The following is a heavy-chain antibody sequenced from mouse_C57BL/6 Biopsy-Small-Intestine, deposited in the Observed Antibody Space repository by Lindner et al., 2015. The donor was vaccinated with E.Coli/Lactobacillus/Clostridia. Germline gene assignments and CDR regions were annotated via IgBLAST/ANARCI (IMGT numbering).Heavy chain of an antibody. CDR3: AIFTGWSSQDY. V-gene: IGHV14-4*02. D-gene: IGHD3-3*01. CDR2: MNPNNGNT. Sequence: EWMGWMNPNNGNTGFAPKFQGRVTMTRNTSISTAYMEMSGLTSDDTAVYYCAIFTGWSSQDYWGQGTLVTVSS. J-gene: IGHJ4*01.